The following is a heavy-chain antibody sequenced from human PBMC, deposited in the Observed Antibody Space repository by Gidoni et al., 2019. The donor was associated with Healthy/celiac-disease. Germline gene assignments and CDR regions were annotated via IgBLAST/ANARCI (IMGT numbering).Heavy chain of an antibody. J-gene: IGHJ4*02. CDR3: SSNYQLFDY. Sequence: EVQLVESGGGLVKPGRSLRLSCTASVFTFVDYAMRWFRQAPGKGLEWVGLIRSKAYGGTTEYAASVKGRFTISRDDSKSIADLQMNSLKTEDTAVYYCSSNYQLFDYWGQGTLVTVSS. V-gene: IGHV3-49*05. CDR1: VFTFVDYA. D-gene: IGHD4-4*01. CDR2: IRSKAYGGTT.